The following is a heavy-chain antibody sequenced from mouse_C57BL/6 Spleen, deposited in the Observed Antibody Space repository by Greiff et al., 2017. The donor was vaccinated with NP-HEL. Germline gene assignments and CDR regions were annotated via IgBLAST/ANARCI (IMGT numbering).Heavy chain of an antibody. CDR3: AKKGGPTFYAMDY. D-gene: IGHD5-5*01. Sequence: VQLQQSGPGLVQPSQSLSITCTVSGFSLTSYGVHWVRQSPGKGLEWLGVIWRGGSTDYNAAFMSRLSITKDNSKSQVFFKMNSLQADDTAIYYCAKKGGPTFYAMDYWGQGTSVTVSS. CDR2: IWRGGST. CDR1: GFSLTSYG. V-gene: IGHV2-5*01. J-gene: IGHJ4*01.